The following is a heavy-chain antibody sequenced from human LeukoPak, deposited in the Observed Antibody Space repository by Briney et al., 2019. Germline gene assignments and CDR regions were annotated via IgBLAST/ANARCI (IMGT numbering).Heavy chain of an antibody. V-gene: IGHV1-69*05. D-gene: IGHD3-3*01. CDR2: IIPVFGIA. CDR3: ARGSALFGVVTPSENFVH. J-gene: IGHJ1*01. CDR1: GDTFTNYA. Sequence: ASVQVSCTTSGDTFTNYALSWVRQARGQGLEWMGRIIPVFGIATYAERLQGRLTTITDESTNTAYMELSSLRSDDTALYYCARGSALFGVVTPSENFVHGGQGTLLTVSS.